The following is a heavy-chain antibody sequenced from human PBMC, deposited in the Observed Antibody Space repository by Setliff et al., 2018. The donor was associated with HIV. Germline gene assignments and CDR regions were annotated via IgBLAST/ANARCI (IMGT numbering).Heavy chain of an antibody. V-gene: IGHV3-7*01. CDR2: IDREGSET. CDR3: ARKFRPGHGVDV. Sequence: PGGSLRLSCVASRCTFNDYWMSWVRQAPGKGLEWVANIDREGSETNYVDSVKGRFTISRDNARSSMYLQMTSLRAEDTAIYYCARKFRPGHGVDVWGQGTTVTVSS. J-gene: IGHJ6*02. D-gene: IGHD3-10*01. CDR1: RCTFNDYW.